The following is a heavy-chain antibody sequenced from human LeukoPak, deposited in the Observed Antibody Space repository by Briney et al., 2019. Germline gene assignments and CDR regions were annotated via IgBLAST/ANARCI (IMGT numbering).Heavy chain of an antibody. Sequence: GGSLRLSCAVSGFTFSHYGMNGVRQSPGKGLEWVSSISSGSTYIHYSDSMKGRFTISRDNAKHSLFLQINSLKAEDTAVYFCAREKSGSFPRVVFDLWGQGALVTVSS. CDR3: AREKSGSFPRVVFDL. CDR1: GFTFSHYG. V-gene: IGHV3-21*01. J-gene: IGHJ4*02. D-gene: IGHD1-26*01. CDR2: ISSGSTYI.